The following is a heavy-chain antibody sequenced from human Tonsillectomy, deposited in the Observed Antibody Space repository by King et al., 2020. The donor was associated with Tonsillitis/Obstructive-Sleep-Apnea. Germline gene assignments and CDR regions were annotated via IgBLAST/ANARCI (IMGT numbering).Heavy chain of an antibody. D-gene: IGHD1-26*01. CDR2: IYYSGST. CDR3: ARRSGSYSPYFDY. J-gene: IGHJ4*02. CDR1: GGSISSSSYY. Sequence: QLQESGPGLVKPSETLSLTCTVSGGSISSSSYYWGWIRQPPGKGLEWIGSIYYSGSTYYNPSLKSRVTISVDTSKNQFSLKLSSVTAADTAVYYCARRSGSYSPYFDYWGQGTLVTVSS. V-gene: IGHV4-39*01.